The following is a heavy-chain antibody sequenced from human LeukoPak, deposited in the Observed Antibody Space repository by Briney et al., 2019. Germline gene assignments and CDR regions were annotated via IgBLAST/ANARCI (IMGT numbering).Heavy chain of an antibody. CDR3: VRDVGYAFDI. CDR1: GFSFSNYG. J-gene: IGHJ3*02. Sequence: GRSLRLSCAASGFSFSNYGMHWVRQAPGKGLEWVAVIYYDGNNKYYADSVKGRFTISRDNSKNTLYLQMNSLRAEDTAVYYCVRDVGYAFDIWGQGTMVTVSS. D-gene: IGHD1-26*01. CDR2: IYYDGNNK. V-gene: IGHV3-33*01.